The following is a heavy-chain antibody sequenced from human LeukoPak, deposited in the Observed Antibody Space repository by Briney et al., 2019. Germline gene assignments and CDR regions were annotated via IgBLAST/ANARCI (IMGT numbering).Heavy chain of an antibody. CDR1: GFTFSGYA. CDR3: VKDMSHTGYGYGPLGF. V-gene: IGHV3-64D*06. D-gene: IGHD5-18*01. CDR2: ISSNGDVT. J-gene: IGHJ4*02. Sequence: GGSLRLSCLASGFTFSGYAMHWVRQAPGKGLEYVSVISSNGDVTYYVDRVRDRFTISRDNSKNTVYLQMRSLRVEDTAVYYCVKDMSHTGYGYGPLGFWGQGTLVTVPS.